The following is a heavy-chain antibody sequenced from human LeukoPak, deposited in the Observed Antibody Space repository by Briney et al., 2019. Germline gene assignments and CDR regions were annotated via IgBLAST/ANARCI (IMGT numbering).Heavy chain of an antibody. CDR3: AKDISSSYGIGFDY. V-gene: IGHV3-9*01. D-gene: IGHD6-6*01. CDR2: ISWNSGSI. Sequence: PGRSLRLSCAASGFTFDDYAMPWVRQAPGKGLEWVSGISWNSGSIGYADSVKGRFTISRDNAKNSLYLQMNSLRAEDTALYYCAKDISSSYGIGFDYWGQGTLVTVSS. CDR1: GFTFDDYA. J-gene: IGHJ4*02.